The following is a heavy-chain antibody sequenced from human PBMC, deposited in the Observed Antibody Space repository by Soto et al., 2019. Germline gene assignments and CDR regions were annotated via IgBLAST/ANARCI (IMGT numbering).Heavy chain of an antibody. Sequence: PSETLSLTCTVSGGTIGGSNYFLGWIGQSPGTGLEWLGTIYSSGTTYYSPSLKSRITMSLETSKNQFSLNLGYVTAAETAVYYCTRRRFGVTGVYTMDVWGQRYTVTSSX. J-gene: IGHJ6*02. CDR3: TRRRFGVTGVYTMDV. V-gene: IGHV4-39*01. CDR1: GGTIGGSNYF. CDR2: IYSSGTT. D-gene: IGHD3-10*01.